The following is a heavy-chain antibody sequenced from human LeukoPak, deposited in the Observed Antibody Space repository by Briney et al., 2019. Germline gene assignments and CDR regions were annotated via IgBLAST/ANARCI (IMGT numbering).Heavy chain of an antibody. V-gene: IGHV1-18*01. D-gene: IGHD3-22*01. CDR1: GYTFTTYG. J-gene: IGHJ4*02. Sequence: ASVKVSCKASGYTFTTYGINWVRQAPGQGLEWMGWISAYNVNTNYAQNLQGRVTMTTDTSTSTAYMELRSLRSDDTAVYYCARGDSSGYLYCFDYWGQGTLVTVSS. CDR2: ISAYNVNT. CDR3: ARGDSSGYLYCFDY.